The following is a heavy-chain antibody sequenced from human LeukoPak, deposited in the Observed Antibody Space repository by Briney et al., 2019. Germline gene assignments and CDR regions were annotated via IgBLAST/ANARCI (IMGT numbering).Heavy chain of an antibody. CDR3: ARDGRYYDSSGYYYPDY. CDR1: EYIFTDYA. CDR2: INAGNGNT. V-gene: IGHV1-3*01. Sequence: ASVKVSCKASEYIFTDYAINWVRQAPGQRLEWMGWINAGNGNTKYSQKFQGRVTITRDTSASTAYMELSSLTSEDTAVYYCARDGRYYDSSGYYYPDYWGQGTLVTVSS. D-gene: IGHD3-22*01. J-gene: IGHJ4*02.